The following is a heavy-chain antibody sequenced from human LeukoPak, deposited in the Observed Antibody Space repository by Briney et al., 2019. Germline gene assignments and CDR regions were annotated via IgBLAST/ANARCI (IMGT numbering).Heavy chain of an antibody. CDR3: VRDKLTGASRLDY. Sequence: GGSLRLSCAASGFTFSNYWMSWVRQAPGKELEWVANIKQDGSEIYYVDSVKGRFTISRDNAKNSLYLQMNSLRAEDTAVYYYVRDKLTGASRLDYWGQGTLLTVSS. J-gene: IGHJ4*02. CDR1: GFTFSNYW. CDR2: IKQDGSEI. D-gene: IGHD7-27*01. V-gene: IGHV3-7*03.